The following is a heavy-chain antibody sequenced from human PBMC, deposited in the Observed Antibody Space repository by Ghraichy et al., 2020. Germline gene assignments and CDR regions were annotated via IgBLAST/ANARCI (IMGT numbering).Heavy chain of an antibody. CDR1: GFTFSNAS. Sequence: GGSLRLSCTASGFTFSNASMTWVRQRPGQGLEWLTNIKYDGSETHYVDSVKGRLTISRDNANNSVYLEMNSLRAEDAAVYYCARGSRLGATSLDFWGLGTLVTVSS. CDR3: ARGSRLGATSLDF. D-gene: IGHD2-2*01. J-gene: IGHJ4*02. CDR2: IKYDGSET. V-gene: IGHV3-7*03.